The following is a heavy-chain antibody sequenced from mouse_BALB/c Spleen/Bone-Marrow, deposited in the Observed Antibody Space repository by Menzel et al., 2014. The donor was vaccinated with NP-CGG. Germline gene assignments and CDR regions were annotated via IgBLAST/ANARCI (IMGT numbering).Heavy chain of an antibody. CDR3: IRGEYALAMDY. CDR1: GFSLSTYGIG. V-gene: IGHV8-11*01. CDR2: IWWSDNK. J-gene: IGHJ4*01. Sequence: QVTLKVCGPGISQPSQTLSLTCSFSGFSLSTYGIGVGWIRQPSGKGLEWLAHIWWSDNKYYNTALKSRLTISKDTSNNQAFLKIASVDTSDTATYYCIRGEYALAMDYWGQGTSVTVSS. D-gene: IGHD5-2*01.